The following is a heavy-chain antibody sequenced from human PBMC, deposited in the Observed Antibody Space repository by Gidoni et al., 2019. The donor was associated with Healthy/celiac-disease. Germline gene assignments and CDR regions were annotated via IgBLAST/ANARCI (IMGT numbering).Heavy chain of an antibody. CDR2: IYPGDSDT. V-gene: IGHV5-51*01. CDR1: EYSVTTYW. D-gene: IGHD2-21*02. J-gene: IGHJ6*02. Sequence: EVQQVQSGAEVKEPGGSLEISCEEYEYSVTTYWIGGVRQMPGKGLEWMGIIYPGDSDTRYSPTFQGQVTSSVDRSISTAYLQWSTLKASDTAMYYCARLDHGDPVGGLYVWGQGTTVTVSS. CDR3: ARLDHGDPVGGLYV.